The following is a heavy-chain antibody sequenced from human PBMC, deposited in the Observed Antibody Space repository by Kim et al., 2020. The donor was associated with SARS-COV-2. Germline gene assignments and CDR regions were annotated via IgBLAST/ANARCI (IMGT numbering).Heavy chain of an antibody. CDR1: GFTFSSYW. D-gene: IGHD5-18*01. CDR3: ARPKSYGSFDY. V-gene: IGHV3-74*01. Sequence: GGSLRLSCAASGFTFSSYWMHWFGQAPGKGLVWVSHIKSDGSIANYADSVKGRFTISRDNAKNTLYLQMNSLRAEDTAVYFCARPKSYGSFDYWGQGTLVTVSS. J-gene: IGHJ4*02. CDR2: IKSDGSIA.